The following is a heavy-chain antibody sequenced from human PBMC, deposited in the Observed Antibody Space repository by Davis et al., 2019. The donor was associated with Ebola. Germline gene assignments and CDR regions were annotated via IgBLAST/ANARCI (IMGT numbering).Heavy chain of an antibody. Sequence: MPGGSLRLSCAASGGTFSSYAISWVRQAPGQGLEWMGRIIPILGIANYAQKFQGRVTITADKSTSTAYMELSSLRSEDTAVYYCARVIGVTTAHYYYYYGMDVWGQGTTVTVSS. CDR3: ARVIGVTTAHYYYYYGMDV. D-gene: IGHD4-11*01. CDR2: IIPILGIA. CDR1: GGTFSSYA. V-gene: IGHV1-69*04. J-gene: IGHJ6*02.